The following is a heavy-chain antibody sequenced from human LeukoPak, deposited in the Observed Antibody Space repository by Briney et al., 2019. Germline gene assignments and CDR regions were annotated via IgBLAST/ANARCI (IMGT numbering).Heavy chain of an antibody. Sequence: GGSLRLSCAASGFTFSNYGMHWVRQAPGKGLEWVAFIRYDGSNQNYADSVKGRFTISRDNSKNTLYLQMNSLRAEDTAVYYCAKDRGIYYYDGSGKSGPDYWGQGTLVTVSS. D-gene: IGHD3-22*01. V-gene: IGHV3-30*02. CDR3: AKDRGIYYYDGSGKSGPDY. CDR2: IRYDGSNQ. J-gene: IGHJ4*02. CDR1: GFTFSNYG.